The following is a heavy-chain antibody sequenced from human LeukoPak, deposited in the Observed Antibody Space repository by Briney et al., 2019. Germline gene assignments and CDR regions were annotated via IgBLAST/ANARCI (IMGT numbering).Heavy chain of an antibody. CDR2: IIPIFGTA. V-gene: IGHV1-69*13. Sequence: SVKVSCKASGGTFSSYAISWVRQAPGQGLEWMGGIIPIFGTANYAQKFQGRVTITADESASTAYMELSSLRSEDTAVYYCASSRDQNRLYSGYDFLCVDYWGQGTLVTVSS. J-gene: IGHJ4*02. CDR3: ASSRDQNRLYSGYDFLCVDY. CDR1: GGTFSSYA. D-gene: IGHD5-12*01.